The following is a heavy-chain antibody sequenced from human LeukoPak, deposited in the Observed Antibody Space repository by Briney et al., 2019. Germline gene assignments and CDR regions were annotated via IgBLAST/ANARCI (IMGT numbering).Heavy chain of an antibody. CDR2: IYYSGST. CDR3: ARGIAAAGLLFDY. V-gene: IGHV4-59*01. CDR1: GGSISSYY. D-gene: IGHD6-13*01. Sequence: SETLSLTCTVSGGSISSYYWSWIRQPPGRGLEWIGYIYYSGSTNYNPSLKSRVTISVDTSKNQFSLKLSSVTAADTAVYYCARGIAAAGLLFDYWGQRTLVTVSS. J-gene: IGHJ4*02.